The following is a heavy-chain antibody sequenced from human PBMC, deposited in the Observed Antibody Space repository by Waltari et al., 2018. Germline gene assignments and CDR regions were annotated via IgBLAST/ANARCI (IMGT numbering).Heavy chain of an antibody. V-gene: IGHV3-7*01. CDR1: GFTFSSYW. CDR3: ARVYGGNSWDFQH. D-gene: IGHD2-21*02. Sequence: EVQLVESGGDLVQPGGSLRLSCADSGFTFSSYWMGWVGQVPGKGLEWVANINGDGNGKYYVDSVRGRFTISRDNAKNSLYLQMDSLRGEDTAVYYCARVYGGNSWDFQHWGQGTLVTVSS. J-gene: IGHJ1*01. CDR2: INGDGNGK.